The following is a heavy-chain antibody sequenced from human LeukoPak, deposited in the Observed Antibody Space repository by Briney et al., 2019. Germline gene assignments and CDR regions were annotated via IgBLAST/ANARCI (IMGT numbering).Heavy chain of an antibody. J-gene: IGHJ3*02. Sequence: SETLSLTCAVYGGSFSSYYWSWIRQPPGKGLEWIGEINHSGSTNYNPSLKSRVTISVDTSKNQFSLKLSSVTAADTAVYYCARAFAGLGAFDIWGQGTMVTVSS. CDR2: INHSGST. D-gene: IGHD6-13*01. CDR1: GGSFSSYY. V-gene: IGHV4-34*01. CDR3: ARAFAGLGAFDI.